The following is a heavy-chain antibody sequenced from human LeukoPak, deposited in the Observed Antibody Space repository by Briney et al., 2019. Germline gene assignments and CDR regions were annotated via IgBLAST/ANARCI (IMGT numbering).Heavy chain of an antibody. CDR1: GFTFSNYE. CDR3: ARPYYVAANYYFDY. CDR2: ISGRGDVI. Sequence: GGSLRLSCAASGFTFSNYEMNWVRQAPGKGLEWVSYISGRGDVIYYADSVKDRFTISRDNAKNSLYLQMNSLRAEDTAVYYCARPYYVAANYYFDYWGQGTLVAVSS. J-gene: IGHJ4*02. D-gene: IGHD1-26*01. V-gene: IGHV3-48*03.